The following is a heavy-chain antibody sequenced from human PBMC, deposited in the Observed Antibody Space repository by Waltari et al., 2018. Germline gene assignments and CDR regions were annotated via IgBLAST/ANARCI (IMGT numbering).Heavy chain of an antibody. Sequence: EVQLVESGGGLVQPGGSLRLSCAASGFTFSSYSMNWVRQAPGKGLEWVSYISSSSSTIDYADSVKGRFTISRDNAKNSLYLQMNSLRAEDTAVYYCASLGGVATYYYYYYYMDVWGKGTTVTVSS. CDR2: ISSSSSTI. V-gene: IGHV3-48*04. J-gene: IGHJ6*03. CDR1: GFTFSSYS. D-gene: IGHD5-12*01. CDR3: ASLGGVATYYYYYYYMDV.